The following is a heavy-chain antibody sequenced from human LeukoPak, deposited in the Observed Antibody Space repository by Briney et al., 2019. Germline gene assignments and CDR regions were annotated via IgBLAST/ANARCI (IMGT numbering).Heavy chain of an antibody. D-gene: IGHD5-24*01. V-gene: IGHV4-61*02. CDR1: GGSISSGSYY. CDR3: ARGRKHYYYMDV. CDR2: IYTSGST. Sequence: SQTLSLTCTVSGGSISSGSYYWSWIRQPAGKGLEWIGRIYTSGSTNYNPSLKSRVTISVDTSKNQFSLKLSSVTAADTAVYYCARGRKHYYYMDVWGKGTTVTVSS. J-gene: IGHJ6*03.